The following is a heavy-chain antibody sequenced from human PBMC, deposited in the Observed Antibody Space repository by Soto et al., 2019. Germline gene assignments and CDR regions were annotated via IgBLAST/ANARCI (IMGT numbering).Heavy chain of an antibody. CDR1: GFNFNNAW. J-gene: IGHJ4*02. Sequence: EVQLVESGGGLVKPGESLRLSCAASGFNFNNAWLNWVRQAPGKGLEWVGRIRTNTEGGATDYAAPVKGRFTISRDDSINTLYLQRNSLKTEDTAVYYCTTYITVASPNGGRWGRGTLVTVSS. D-gene: IGHD6-19*01. CDR2: IRTNTEGGAT. V-gene: IGHV3-15*07. CDR3: TTYITVASPNGGR.